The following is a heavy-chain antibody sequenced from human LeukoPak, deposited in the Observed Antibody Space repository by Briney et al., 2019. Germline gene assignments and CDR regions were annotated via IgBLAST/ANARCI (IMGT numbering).Heavy chain of an antibody. J-gene: IGHJ4*02. Sequence: SETLSLTCTVSGGSISSYYWSWIRQPPGKGLEWIGYNYYSGSTNYNPSLKSRVTISVDTSKNQFSLKLSSVTAADTAVYYCARDSSGPSTYFDYWGQGTLVTVSS. CDR3: ARDSSGPSTYFDY. V-gene: IGHV4-59*01. CDR2: NYYSGST. D-gene: IGHD3-22*01. CDR1: GGSISSYY.